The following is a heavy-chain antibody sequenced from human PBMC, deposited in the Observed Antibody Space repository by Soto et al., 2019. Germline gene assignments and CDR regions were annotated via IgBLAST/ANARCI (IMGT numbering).Heavy chain of an antibody. CDR1: SGSISSSIYY. V-gene: IGHV4-39*01. J-gene: IGHJ5*02. CDR3: ARLTYCSGGSCYAHSHNWFDP. Sequence: LSETLSLTCNVSSGSISSSIYYSGWICQPPGKGLELIGSIYYSGSTYYNTSLKSRVTISVDTSKNQFSLKLSSVTAADTAVYYCARLTYCSGGSCYAHSHNWFDPWGQGTLVTVSS. CDR2: IYYSGST. D-gene: IGHD2-15*01.